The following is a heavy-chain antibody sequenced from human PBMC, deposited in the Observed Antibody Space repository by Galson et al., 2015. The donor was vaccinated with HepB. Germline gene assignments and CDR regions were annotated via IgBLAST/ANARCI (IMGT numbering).Heavy chain of an antibody. CDR2: INPNSGGT. D-gene: IGHD2-2*01. CDR3: ARDIVVVPAAVPAD. Sequence: QSGAEVKKPGESLKISCKGSGYTFTGYYMHWVRQAPGQGLEWMGWINPNSGGTNYAQKFQGRVTMTRDTSISTAYMELSRLRSDDTAVYYCARDIVVVPAAVPADWGQGTLVTVSS. J-gene: IGHJ4*02. CDR1: GYTFTGYY. V-gene: IGHV1-2*02.